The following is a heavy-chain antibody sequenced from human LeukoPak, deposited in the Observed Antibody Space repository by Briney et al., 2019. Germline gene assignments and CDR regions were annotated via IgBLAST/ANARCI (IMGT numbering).Heavy chain of an antibody. CDR2: IWYDGSKK. V-gene: IGHV3-33*06. J-gene: IGHJ4*02. Sequence: GGSLRHSCAASGFTFSSYGMHWVRQAPCKGLERVAVIWYDGSKKYYGDSVKGRFTVSRDNSKNTQYLQMNSLRVEDTAVYYCAKDSQYSSSWSTNWGQGTLVTVSS. CDR3: AKDSQYSSSWSTN. CDR1: GFTFSSYG. D-gene: IGHD6-6*01.